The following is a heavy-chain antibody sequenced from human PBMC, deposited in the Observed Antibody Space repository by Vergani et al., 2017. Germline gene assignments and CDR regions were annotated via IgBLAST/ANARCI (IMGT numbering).Heavy chain of an antibody. D-gene: IGHD3-16*01. V-gene: IGHV1-2*02. Sequence: QVQLVQSGAEVKKPGASVKVSCKASGYTFTGYYMHWVRQAPGQGLEWMGWINPNSGGTNYAQKFQGRVTMTRVTSISTAYMELSRLRSDDTAVYYCASAYDYIWGSYHDAFDIWGQGTMVTVSS. J-gene: IGHJ3*02. CDR2: INPNSGGT. CDR3: ASAYDYIWGSYHDAFDI. CDR1: GYTFTGYY.